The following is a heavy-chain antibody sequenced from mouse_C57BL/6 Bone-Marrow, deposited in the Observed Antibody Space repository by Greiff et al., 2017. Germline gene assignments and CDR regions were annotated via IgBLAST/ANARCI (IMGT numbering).Heavy chain of an antibody. CDR1: GFTFSDYG. Sequence: EVQGVESGGGLVKPGGSLKLSCAASGFTFSDYGMHWVRQAPEKGLGWVAYISSGSSTIYYADKVKGRFTLSRDNAKNTLFLQMTSLSSEDTAMYYCARSVLYAMNYWGQGTSVTVSS. CDR3: ARSVLYAMNY. CDR2: ISSGSSTI. J-gene: IGHJ4*01. V-gene: IGHV5-17*01.